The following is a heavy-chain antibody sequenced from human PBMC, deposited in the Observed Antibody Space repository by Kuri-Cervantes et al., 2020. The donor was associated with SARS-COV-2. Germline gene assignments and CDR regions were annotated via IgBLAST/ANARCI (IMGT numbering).Heavy chain of an antibody. J-gene: IGHJ4*02. D-gene: IGHD1-14*01. CDR1: GFTFSSYA. CDR2: ISGSGGST. V-gene: IGHV3-23*01. CDR3: AREREVSGDF. Sequence: GESLKISCAASGFTFSSYAMSWVRQAPGKGLEWVSAISGSGGSTYYADSVKGRFTISRDNAKNTLFLQMSNLRADDTAVYYCAREREVSGDFWGQVTLVTVSS.